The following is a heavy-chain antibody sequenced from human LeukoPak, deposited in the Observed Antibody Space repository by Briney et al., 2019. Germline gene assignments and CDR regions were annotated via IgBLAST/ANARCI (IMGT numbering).Heavy chain of an antibody. D-gene: IGHD6-6*01. CDR3: ARVYSSSYYYYYYYMDV. CDR2: ISYDGSNK. CDR1: GFTFSSYA. J-gene: IGHJ6*03. V-gene: IGHV3-30*01. Sequence: GGSLRLSCAASGFTFSSYAMHWVRQAPGKGLEWVAVISYDGSNKYYADSVKGRFTISRDNSKNTLYLQMNSLRAEDTAVYYCARVYSSSYYYYYYYMDVWGKGTTVTVSS.